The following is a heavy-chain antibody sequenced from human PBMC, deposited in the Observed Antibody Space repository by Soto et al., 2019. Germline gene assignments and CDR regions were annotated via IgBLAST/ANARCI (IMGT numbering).Heavy chain of an antibody. CDR1: GFTFSGSA. CDR2: IRSKGNNYAT. Sequence: EVQLVASGGGLVQPGGSLKLSCAASGFTFSGSAMHWVRQASGKGLEWVGRIRSKGNNYATVYGASLKGRFTISRDDAKNTAYLQMNSRNTEDTAVYYCSRQASDFWSGKPQYYMDVWGKGTTFTVSS. V-gene: IGHV3-73*01. J-gene: IGHJ6*03. CDR3: SRQASDFWSGKPQYYMDV. D-gene: IGHD3-3*01.